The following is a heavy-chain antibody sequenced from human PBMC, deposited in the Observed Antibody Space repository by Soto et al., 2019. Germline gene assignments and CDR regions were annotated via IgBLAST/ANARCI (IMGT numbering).Heavy chain of an antibody. Sequence: ASVNVSCKASGGTFSSYAISWVRQAPGQGLEWMGGIIPIFGTANYEQKFQGRVTITADESTSTAYMELSSLRSEDTAVYYCARDLDGWNYASWFDPWGQGTLVTVAS. CDR3: ARDLDGWNYASWFDP. CDR1: GGTFSSYA. V-gene: IGHV1-69*13. D-gene: IGHD1-7*01. CDR2: IIPIFGTA. J-gene: IGHJ5*02.